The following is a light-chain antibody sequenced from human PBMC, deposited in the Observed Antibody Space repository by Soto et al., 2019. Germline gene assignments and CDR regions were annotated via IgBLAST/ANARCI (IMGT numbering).Light chain of an antibody. CDR1: QSVSSSY. CDR3: QQYGSSPGIT. J-gene: IGKJ5*01. Sequence: EIVFTQSPGTLSLSPGERATLSCRAIQSVSSSYLAWYQQKPGQAPRLLIYGASSRATGIPDRFSGSGSGTDFTLTISRLEPEDFAVYYCQQYGSSPGITFGQGTRLEI. CDR2: GAS. V-gene: IGKV3-20*01.